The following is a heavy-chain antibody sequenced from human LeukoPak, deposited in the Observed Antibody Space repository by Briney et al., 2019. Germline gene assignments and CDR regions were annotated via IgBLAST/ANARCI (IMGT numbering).Heavy chain of an antibody. Sequence: GGSLRLSCAASGFTFSNYEMNWVRQAPGKGLEWVSYISSSGTTIYYADSVKGRFTISRDNAKNSLYLQMNSLRAEDTAVYCCARVARDSYAFDIWGQGTMVTVSS. CDR2: ISSSGTTI. CDR1: GFTFSNYE. D-gene: IGHD2-15*01. J-gene: IGHJ3*02. CDR3: ARVARDSYAFDI. V-gene: IGHV3-48*03.